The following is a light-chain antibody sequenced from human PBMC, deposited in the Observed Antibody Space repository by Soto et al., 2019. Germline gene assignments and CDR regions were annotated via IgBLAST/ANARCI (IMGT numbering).Light chain of an antibody. V-gene: IGKV3-15*01. CDR1: QSVGSN. J-gene: IGKJ3*01. CDR2: GAS. CDR3: QHYNNWPPLLT. Sequence: EIVVTQSPATLSVSPGERATLSCRASQSVGSNLAWFQQKPGQAPRLLISGASARAAGIPARFSGSGSGTDFTLTIRSLQSEDFATYYCQHYNNWPPLLTFGPGTTVEI.